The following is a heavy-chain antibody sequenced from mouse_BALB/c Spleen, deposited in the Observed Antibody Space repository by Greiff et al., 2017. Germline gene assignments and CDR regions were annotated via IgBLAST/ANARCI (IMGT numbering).Heavy chain of an antibody. D-gene: IGHD2-4*01. V-gene: IGHV1S30*01. J-gene: IGHJ2*01. Sequence: EVQLQQSGPELVKPGASVSISCTASGFSFTGYYMHWVKQSHVKSLEWIGRINPYNGATSYNQNFKDKASLTVDTSSSTAYMELHSLTSEDSVVYYCANTMSTTETPYFDYWGQGTTLTVSS. CDR2: INPYNGAT. CDR1: GFSFTGYY. CDR3: ANTMSTTETPYFDY.